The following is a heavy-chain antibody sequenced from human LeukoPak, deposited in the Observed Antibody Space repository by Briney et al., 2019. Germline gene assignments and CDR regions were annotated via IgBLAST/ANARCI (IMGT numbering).Heavy chain of an antibody. V-gene: IGHV3-11*01. CDR3: ARLGSDFYSGVNK. J-gene: IGHJ4*02. Sequence: PGGSLRLSCAASGFTFSSYWMSWFRQAPGKGLEWLSYIGSGASTIYYADSVKGRFTISRDNSKNSLYLQMNSLRAEDTAVYYCARLGSDFYSGVNKWGQGTLVTVSS. CDR1: GFTFSSYW. CDR2: IGSGASTI. D-gene: IGHD2-21*01.